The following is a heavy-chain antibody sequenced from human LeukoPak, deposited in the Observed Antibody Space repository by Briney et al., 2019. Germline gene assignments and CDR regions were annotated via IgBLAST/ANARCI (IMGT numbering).Heavy chain of an antibody. CDR1: GDSINIYY. CDR3: ARYCSSTSCYKAFDI. D-gene: IGHD2-2*02. J-gene: IGHJ3*02. V-gene: IGHV4-59*04. CDR2: IYHSGST. Sequence: SETLSLTCTVSGDSINIYYWSWIRQPPGKGLEWIGYIYHSGSTYYNPSLKSRVTISVDRSKNQFSLKLSSVTAADTAVYYCARYCSSTSCYKAFDIWGQGTMVTVSS.